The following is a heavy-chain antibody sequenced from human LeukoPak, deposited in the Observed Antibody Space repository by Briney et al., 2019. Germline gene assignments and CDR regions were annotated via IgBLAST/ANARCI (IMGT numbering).Heavy chain of an antibody. CDR3: AREWGIIAADNWFDP. CDR2: ISSSGSTI. CDR1: GFTFGSYE. D-gene: IGHD6-13*01. V-gene: IGHV3-48*03. Sequence: GGSLRLSCAASGFTFGSYEMNWVRQAPGKGLEWVSYISSSGSTIYYADSVKGRFTISRDNAKNSLYLQMNSLRAEDTAVYYCAREWGIIAADNWFDPWGQGTLVTVSS. J-gene: IGHJ5*02.